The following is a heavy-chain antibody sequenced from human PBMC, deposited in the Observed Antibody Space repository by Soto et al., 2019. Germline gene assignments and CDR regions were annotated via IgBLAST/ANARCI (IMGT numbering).Heavy chain of an antibody. D-gene: IGHD3-10*01. CDR1: GFTFSNAW. CDR3: TTAPGIGFGFDRNAFDI. J-gene: IGHJ3*02. V-gene: IGHV3-15*07. CDR2: IKSKTDGGTT. Sequence: GGSLRLSCAASGFTFSNAWMNWVRQAPGKGLEWVGRIKSKTDGGTTDYAAPVKGRFTISRDDSKNTLYLQMNSLKTEDTAVYYCTTAPGIGFGFDRNAFDIWGQGTMVTVSS.